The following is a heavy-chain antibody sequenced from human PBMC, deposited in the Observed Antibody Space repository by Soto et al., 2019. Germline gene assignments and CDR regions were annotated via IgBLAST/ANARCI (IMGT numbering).Heavy chain of an antibody. CDR3: ARADYDSSYY. Sequence: SETLSLTCAVYGGSFSGYYWSWIRQPPGKGLEWIGEINHSGSTNYNPSLKSRVTISVDTSKNQFSLKLSSVTAADTAVYYCARADYDSSYYWGQGTLVTVSS. CDR2: INHSGST. CDR1: GGSFSGYY. J-gene: IGHJ4*02. D-gene: IGHD3-22*01. V-gene: IGHV4-34*01.